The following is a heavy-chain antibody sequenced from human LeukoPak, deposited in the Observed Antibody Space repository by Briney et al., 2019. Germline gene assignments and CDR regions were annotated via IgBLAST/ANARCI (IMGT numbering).Heavy chain of an antibody. CDR1: GGSFSGYY. V-gene: IGHV4-34*01. CDR3: ARGGSIAAAGTPVYNWFDP. J-gene: IGHJ5*02. CDR2: INHSGST. D-gene: IGHD6-13*01. Sequence: SETLSLTCAVYGGSFSGYYWSWIRQPPGKGLEWIGEINHSGSTNYNLPLKSRVTISVDTSKNQFSLKLSSVTAADTAVYYCARGGSIAAAGTPVYNWFDPWGQGTLVTVSS.